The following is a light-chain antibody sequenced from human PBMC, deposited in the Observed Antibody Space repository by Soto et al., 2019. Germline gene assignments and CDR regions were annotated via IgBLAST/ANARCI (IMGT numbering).Light chain of an antibody. Sequence: QSVLTQPASVSGSPGQSITISCTGTSSDIGGYNYVSWYQRHPGKVPKLIIYEVTSRPSGGSHRFSGSKSGNTASLTISGLQAEDEGDYFCSSYTTSGTPVFGGGTKLPS. CDR1: SSDIGGYNY. J-gene: IGLJ3*02. V-gene: IGLV2-14*01. CDR3: SSYTTSGTPV. CDR2: EVT.